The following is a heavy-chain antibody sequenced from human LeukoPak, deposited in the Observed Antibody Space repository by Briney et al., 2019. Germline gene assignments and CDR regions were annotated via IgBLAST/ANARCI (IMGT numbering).Heavy chain of an antibody. D-gene: IGHD3-22*01. V-gene: IGHV1-24*01. J-gene: IGHJ4*02. CDR3: ATSSPLASYYYDSSGYYPFDY. CDR2: FDPEDGET. CDR1: GYTLTELS. Sequence: GASVKVSCKVSGYTLTELSMHWVRQAPGKGLEWMGGFDPEDGETIYAQKFQGRVTMTEDTSTDTAYMELSSLRSEDTAVYYCATSSPLASYYYDSSGYYPFDYWGQGTLVTVSS.